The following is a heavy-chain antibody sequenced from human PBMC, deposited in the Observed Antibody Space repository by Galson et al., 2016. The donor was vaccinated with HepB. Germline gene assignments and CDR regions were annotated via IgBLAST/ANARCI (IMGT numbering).Heavy chain of an antibody. V-gene: IGHV3-74*01. J-gene: IGHJ4*02. CDR1: GFTVSSTF. Sequence: SLRLSCAASGFTVSSTFMTWVRQAPGKGLVWVSRINSEGSSTTYADSVKGRFTISRDNAKNTMYLQMNSLRAEDTAVYYCARGGLSRYYYDNSGNTDWGQGILVTVSS. D-gene: IGHD3-22*01. CDR3: ARGGLSRYYYDNSGNTD. CDR2: INSEGSST.